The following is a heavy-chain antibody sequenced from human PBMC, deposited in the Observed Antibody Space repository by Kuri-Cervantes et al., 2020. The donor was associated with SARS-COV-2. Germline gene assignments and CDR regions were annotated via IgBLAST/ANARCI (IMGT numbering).Heavy chain of an antibody. J-gene: IGHJ6*02. CDR3: ARGLTMDCTNTPNYYGMDV. CDR2: ISSSSNTI. V-gene: IGHV3-48*01. D-gene: IGHD3-10*01. Sequence: GESLEISCAASDFTSSSYSLKWLRQAPGKGLGWVSYISSSSNTIYSADSVKGRFTITSDNAKTSLYLQINSLRAEDTAVYCWARGLTMDCTNTPNYYGMDVWGQGTTVTVSS. CDR1: DFTSSSYS.